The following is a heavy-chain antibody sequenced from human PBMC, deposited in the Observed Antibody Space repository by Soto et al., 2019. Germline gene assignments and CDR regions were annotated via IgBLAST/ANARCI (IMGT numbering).Heavy chain of an antibody. CDR3: ARSYGDLPDY. D-gene: IGHD4-17*01. V-gene: IGHV4-59*08. CDR2: IYYSGST. CDR1: GGSIGTYF. Sequence: QVQLQESGPGLVKPSETLSLNCSVSGGSIGTYFWGWIRQPPGKGLEWIGHIYYSGSTSYNPSLRSRVTISLDTSKNQFSLRLRSVSAAVTAVYYCARSYGDLPDYWGQGTLVTVSS. J-gene: IGHJ4*02.